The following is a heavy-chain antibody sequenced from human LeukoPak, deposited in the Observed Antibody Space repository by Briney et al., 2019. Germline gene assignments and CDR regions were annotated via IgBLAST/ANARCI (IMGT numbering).Heavy chain of an antibody. D-gene: IGHD5-18*01. CDR1: GGSISNYY. CDR3: ARATPTAMFDY. Sequence: SETLSLTCTVSGGSISNYYWSWIRQPAGKGLEWIGRIYTSGSTNYNPSLKSRVTISVDTSKNQFSLKLSSLTAADTAVYYCARATPTAMFDYWGQGTLVTVSS. CDR2: IYTSGST. V-gene: IGHV4-4*07. J-gene: IGHJ4*02.